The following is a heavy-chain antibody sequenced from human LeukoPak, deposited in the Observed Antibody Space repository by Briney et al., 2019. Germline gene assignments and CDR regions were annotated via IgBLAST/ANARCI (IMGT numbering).Heavy chain of an antibody. J-gene: IGHJ4*02. CDR3: AKDGVATITFDY. D-gene: IGHD5-12*01. Sequence: GGSLRLSCAASGFTFSKYAMSWVRQAPGGGLEWVSVISGSGGATYYADSVKGRFTISRDNSKNTLYLQMNSLRAEDTAVYYCAKDGVATITFDYWGQGTLVTVSS. V-gene: IGHV3-23*01. CDR1: GFTFSKYA. CDR2: ISGSGGAT.